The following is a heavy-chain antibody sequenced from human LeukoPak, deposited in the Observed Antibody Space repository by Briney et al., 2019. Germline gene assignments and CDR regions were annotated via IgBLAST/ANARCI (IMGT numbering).Heavy chain of an antibody. CDR1: GFTFSNYA. D-gene: IGHD3-22*01. Sequence: GGSLRLSCAASGFTFSNYAMTWVRQTPGKGLEWVSAISDGGDRIYYADSVEGRFTISRDNSKNTLYLQMNSLRAEDTAVYYCARGPSYYYDSSGYYMSWGQGTLVTVSS. J-gene: IGHJ5*02. CDR3: ARGPSYYYDSSGYYMS. CDR2: ISDGGDRI. V-gene: IGHV3-23*01.